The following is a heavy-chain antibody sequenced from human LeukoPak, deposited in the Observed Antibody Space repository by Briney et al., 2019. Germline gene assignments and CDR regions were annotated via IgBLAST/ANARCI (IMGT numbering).Heavy chain of an antibody. J-gene: IGHJ4*02. V-gene: IGHV3-21*01. CDR2: LSSSCSYR. D-gene: IGHD3-22*01. Sequence: GGSLRLSYAASGHNFSSYSMNCVRQAPGKGLEWVSSLSSSCSYRYYADSVKVRFTISRDNAKNSLYLQMNSLRAEDTAVYYCARESSGYFYWGQGTLVTVSS. CDR3: ARESSGYFY. CDR1: GHNFSSYS.